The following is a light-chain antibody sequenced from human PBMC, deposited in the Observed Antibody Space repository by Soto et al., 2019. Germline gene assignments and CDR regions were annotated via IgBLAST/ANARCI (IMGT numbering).Light chain of an antibody. CDR3: AIWDDSLNGPV. Sequence: QSVLTQPPSASETPGQKVTISCSGSSSNIAKNAVNWYQQLPGTAPKLLIYGNSQRPSGVPDRFSGSKSGTSASLAISGLQSEDEADYFCAIWDDSLNGPVFGGGTKLTVL. J-gene: IGLJ2*01. CDR1: SSNIAKNA. CDR2: GNS. V-gene: IGLV1-44*01.